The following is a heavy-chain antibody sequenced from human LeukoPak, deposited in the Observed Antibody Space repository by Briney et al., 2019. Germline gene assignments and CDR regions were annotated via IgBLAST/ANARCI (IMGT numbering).Heavy chain of an antibody. CDR1: GGSISGYY. CDR3: ASGGHRGGTAFEI. J-gene: IGHJ3*02. Sequence: KPSETLSLTCIVSGGSISGYYWSWIRQPPGKGLEWIGYIYYSGSTNYNPSLKSRVTISVDTSKNQFSLKLSSVTAADTALYYCASGGHRGGTAFEIWGQGTMVTVSS. CDR2: IYYSGST. V-gene: IGHV4-59*01. D-gene: IGHD1-14*01.